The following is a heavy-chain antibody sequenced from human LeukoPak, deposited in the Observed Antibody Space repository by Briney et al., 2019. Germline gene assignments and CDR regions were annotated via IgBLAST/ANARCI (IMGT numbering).Heavy chain of an antibody. Sequence: GGSLRLSCAASGFTFSSYWMHWVRHAPGKGLVWVSRIYSYGSSTSFADSVKGRFTISRDNAKNTLYLQMNSLRAEDTAVYYCASSTYSGSHWDAFDIWGQGTMVTVSS. CDR3: ASSTYSGSHWDAFDI. V-gene: IGHV3-74*01. J-gene: IGHJ3*02. CDR2: IYSYGSST. D-gene: IGHD1-26*01. CDR1: GFTFSSYW.